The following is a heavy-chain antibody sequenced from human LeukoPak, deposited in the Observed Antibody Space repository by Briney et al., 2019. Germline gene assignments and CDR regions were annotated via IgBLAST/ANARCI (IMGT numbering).Heavy chain of an antibody. D-gene: IGHD5-18*01. J-gene: IGHJ4*02. Sequence: ASVKVSCTASGYNFIASALHWVRQAPGQRLEWIGGFDPEDGETIYAQKFQGRVTMTEDTSTDTAYMELSSLRSEDTAVYYCASQGYSYAYWGQGTLVTVSS. V-gene: IGHV1-24*01. CDR1: GYNFIASA. CDR2: FDPEDGET. CDR3: ASQGYSYAY.